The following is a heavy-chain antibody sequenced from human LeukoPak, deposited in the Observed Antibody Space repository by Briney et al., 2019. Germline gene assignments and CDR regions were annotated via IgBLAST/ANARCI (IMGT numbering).Heavy chain of an antibody. J-gene: IGHJ4*02. D-gene: IGHD1-26*01. CDR1: GYTFSSYY. V-gene: IGHV1-46*01. Sequence: RASVKVSCKASGYTFSSYYMNWVRQAPGQGLEWMGVINPSGGTTTYAQKFQGRVTMTRDTSTSTVYMEVSSLRSEDTAVYYCTRELGGSYNDCWGQGTLVTVSS. CDR2: INPSGGTT. CDR3: TRELGGSYNDC.